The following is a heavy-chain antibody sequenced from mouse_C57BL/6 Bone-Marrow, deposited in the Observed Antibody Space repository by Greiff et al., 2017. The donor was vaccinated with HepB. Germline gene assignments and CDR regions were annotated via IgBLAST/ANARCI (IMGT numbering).Heavy chain of an antibody. V-gene: IGHV1-59*01. Sequence: QVQLQQPGAELVRPGTSMKLSCKASGYTFTSYWMHWVKQRPGQGLEWIGVIDPSDSYTNYNQKFKGKATLTVDTSSSTAYMQLSSLTSEDSAVYYCARGYGYWGQGTTLTVSS. CDR3: ARGYGY. CDR2: IDPSDSYT. D-gene: IGHD3-1*01. J-gene: IGHJ2*01. CDR1: GYTFTSYW.